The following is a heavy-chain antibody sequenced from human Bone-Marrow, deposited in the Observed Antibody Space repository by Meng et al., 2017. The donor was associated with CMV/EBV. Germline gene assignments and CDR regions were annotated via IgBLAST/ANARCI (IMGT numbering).Heavy chain of an antibody. CDR3: AKSRLGDY. CDR2: ITTTVNT. D-gene: IGHD7-27*01. Sequence: VELGWSGCGLVQPGGALRLSCAASGFTFSNFVMSWVRQAPGEGLEWVSLITTTVNTFYADSVKGRFTISRDNSKNTVYLQMNTRRAEATAIYYCAKSRLGDYWGQGTLFTVSS. V-gene: IGHV3-23*04. CDR1: GFTFSNFV. J-gene: IGHJ4*02.